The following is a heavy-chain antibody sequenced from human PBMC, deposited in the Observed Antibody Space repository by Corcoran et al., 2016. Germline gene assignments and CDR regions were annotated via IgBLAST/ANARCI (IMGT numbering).Heavy chain of an antibody. CDR1: GDSVSSNSAA. J-gene: IGHJ6*02. Sequence: QVQLQQSGPGLVKPSQTLSLTCAISGDSVSSNSAAWNWIRQSPSSGLEWLGRTYYRSKWYNDYAVSVKSRITINPDTSKNQFSLQLNSVTPEDTAVYYCASDPVVVVAATPYYYYCCGMDVWGQGTTVTVSS. CDR3: ASDPVVVVAATPYYYYCCGMDV. CDR2: TYYRSKWYN. V-gene: IGHV6-1*01. D-gene: IGHD2-15*01.